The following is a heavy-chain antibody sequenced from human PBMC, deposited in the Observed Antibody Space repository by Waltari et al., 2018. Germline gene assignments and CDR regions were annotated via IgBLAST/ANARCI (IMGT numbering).Heavy chain of an antibody. CDR3: ARGLNPTSSSWYQHYAFDI. D-gene: IGHD6-13*01. J-gene: IGHJ3*02. CDR1: GYTFTSYD. CDR2: RNPNSGNT. V-gene: IGHV1-8*03. Sequence: QVQLVQSGAEVKKPGASVKVSCKASGYTFTSYDINWVRQATGQGLEWMGARNPNSGNTGYAKKFQGRVTITRNTAISTAYMELSSLRSEDTAVYYCARGLNPTSSSWYQHYAFDIWGQGTMVTVSS.